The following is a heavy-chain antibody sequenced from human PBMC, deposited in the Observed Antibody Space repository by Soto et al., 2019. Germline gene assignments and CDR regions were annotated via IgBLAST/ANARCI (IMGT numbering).Heavy chain of an antibody. Sequence: QITLKESGPTLVKPTQTLTLTCTFSGFSLSTSGVVVGWIRQPPGKALEWLALIYWDDDKRYSPSLKSRLTITKDPSKNQVFLTMTTMDPVDTATYYCVHRIRSRAADWGQGTLVTVSS. D-gene: IGHD6-25*01. J-gene: IGHJ4*02. V-gene: IGHV2-5*02. CDR2: IYWDDDK. CDR1: GFSLSTSGVV. CDR3: VHRIRSRAAD.